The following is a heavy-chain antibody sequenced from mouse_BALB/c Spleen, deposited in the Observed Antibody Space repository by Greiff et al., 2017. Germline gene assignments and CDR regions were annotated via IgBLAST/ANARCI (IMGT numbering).Heavy chain of an antibody. CDR1: GYTFTSYW. V-gene: IGHV1S26*01. CDR3: ARGALYDLGDY. CDR2: INPSTGYT. J-gene: IGHJ2*01. Sequence: VKLQESGPELVKPGASVKMSCKASGYTFTSYWMHWVKQRPGQGLEWIGYINPSTGYTEYNQKFKDKATLTADKSSSTAYMQLSSLTSEDSAVYYCARGALYDLGDYWGQGTTLTVSS. D-gene: IGHD2-12*01.